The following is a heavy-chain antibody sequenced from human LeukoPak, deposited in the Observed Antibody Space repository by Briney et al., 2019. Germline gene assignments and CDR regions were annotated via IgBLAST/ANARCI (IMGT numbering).Heavy chain of an antibody. J-gene: IGHJ4*02. CDR1: GFTFSSYA. V-gene: IGHV3-30*18. CDR3: AKLLTTVTTSDY. D-gene: IGHD4-17*01. CDR2: ISYDGSNK. Sequence: GGSLRLSCAASGFTFSSYAMHWVRQAPGKGLEWVAVISYDGSNKYYADSVKGRFTISRDNSKNTLYLQMNSLRAEDTAVYYCAKLLTTVTTSDYWGQGTLVTVSS.